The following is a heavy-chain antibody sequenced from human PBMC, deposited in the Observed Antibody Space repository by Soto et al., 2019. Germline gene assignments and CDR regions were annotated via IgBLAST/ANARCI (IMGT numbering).Heavy chain of an antibody. Sequence: PSETLSLTCTVSGGSISSISYCWGWIRQPPGKGLEWIGSIYYSGSTYYNPSLKSRVTISVDTSKNQFSLKLSSVTAADTAVYYCARQDYGDDYWGQGTLVTVSS. CDR3: ARQDYGDDY. J-gene: IGHJ4*02. V-gene: IGHV4-39*01. D-gene: IGHD4-17*01. CDR2: IYYSGST. CDR1: GGSISSISYC.